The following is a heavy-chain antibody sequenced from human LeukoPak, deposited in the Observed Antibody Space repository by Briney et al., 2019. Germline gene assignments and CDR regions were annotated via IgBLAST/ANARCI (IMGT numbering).Heavy chain of an antibody. CDR3: ASGSGYCSGGSCSDY. Sequence: GGSLRLSCAASGFTFSSYSMNWVRQAPGKGLEWVSSISSGSSYIYYADSVKGRFIISRDNAKNSLYLQMNSLRAEDTAVYYCASGSGYCSGGSCSDYWGQGTLVTVSS. CDR2: ISSGSSYI. D-gene: IGHD2-15*01. V-gene: IGHV3-21*01. CDR1: GFTFSSYS. J-gene: IGHJ4*02.